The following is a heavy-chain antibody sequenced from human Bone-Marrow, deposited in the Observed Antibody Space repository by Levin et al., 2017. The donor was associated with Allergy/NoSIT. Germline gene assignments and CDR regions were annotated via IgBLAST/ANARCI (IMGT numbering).Heavy chain of an antibody. Sequence: TSETLSLTCTVSGDSISSGGYYWSWIRQHPGKGLEWIGYIYHSGSSDYSPSLKSRLTIAIDTSKNQFSLQLTSVTAADTGVYYCARVNVYRPYFYYGSDVWGRGTTVTVSS. CDR2: IYHSGSS. V-gene: IGHV4-31*03. J-gene: IGHJ6*02. CDR3: ARVNVYRPYFYYGSDV. CDR1: GDSISSGGYY. D-gene: IGHD5/OR15-5a*01.